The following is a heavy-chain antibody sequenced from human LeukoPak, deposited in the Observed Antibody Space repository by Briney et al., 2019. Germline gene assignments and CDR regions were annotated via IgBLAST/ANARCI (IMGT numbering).Heavy chain of an antibody. D-gene: IGHD6-13*01. J-gene: IGHJ4*02. CDR3: GRVGIAAAGDY. Sequence: GGSLRLSCAASGFTFSSYSMNWVRQAPGKGLEWVANIKPDGSDKYYVDSVKGRFTISRDNAKNSLYLQMNSLRAEDTAVYYCGRVGIAAAGDYWGQGTLVTVSS. CDR2: IKPDGSDK. CDR1: GFTFSSYS. V-gene: IGHV3-7*03.